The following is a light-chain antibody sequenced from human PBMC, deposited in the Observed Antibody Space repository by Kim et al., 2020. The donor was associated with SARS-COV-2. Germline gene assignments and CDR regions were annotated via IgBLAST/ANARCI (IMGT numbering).Light chain of an antibody. CDR3: QQYNDWPPGDT. V-gene: IGKV3-15*01. J-gene: IGKJ2*01. CDR1: QSISTY. CDR2: DAS. Sequence: EIVMTQSPATLSVSPGERATLSCRASQSISTYLAWYQQKPGQAPRLLIYDASTRATGIPARFSGSGSGTEFTLTIIRLQSDDFAVYYGQQYNDWPPGDTFGQGTKLEI.